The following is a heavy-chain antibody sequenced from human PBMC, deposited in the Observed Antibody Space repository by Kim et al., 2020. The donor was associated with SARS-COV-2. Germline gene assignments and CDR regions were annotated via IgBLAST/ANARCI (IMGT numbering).Heavy chain of an antibody. J-gene: IGHJ4*02. Sequence: GGSLRLSCAASGFTFSDYGIHWVRQAPGKGLEWVAATSFDGNLQFFVDSVRGRFTFSRDNSRNTQYLYMDSLRTEDTAVYFCSKALPGGQGLGNTEFDYWGQGTLVIVSS. CDR3: SKALPGGQGLGNTEFDY. D-gene: IGHD7-27*01. V-gene: IGHV3-30*18. CDR2: TSFDGNLQ. CDR1: GFTFSDYG.